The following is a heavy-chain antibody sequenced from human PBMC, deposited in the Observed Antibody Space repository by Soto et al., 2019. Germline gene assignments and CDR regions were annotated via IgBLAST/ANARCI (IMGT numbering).Heavy chain of an antibody. D-gene: IGHD6-19*01. CDR3: ARNSSGMDV. CDR1: GFSFTTYA. CDR2: IGGSGSAT. J-gene: IGHJ6*02. V-gene: IGHV3-23*01. Sequence: EVKLLESGGGLAQPGGSLRLACEVSGFSFTTYAMSWVRQAPGKGLDWVSGIGGSGSATYYADSVKGRFTISRDNSKNTVYLQMNRMSDEDTAVYYCARNSSGMDVWGQGTTVSVSS.